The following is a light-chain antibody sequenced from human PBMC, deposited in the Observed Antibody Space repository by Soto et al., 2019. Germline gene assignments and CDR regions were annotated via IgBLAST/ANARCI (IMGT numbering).Light chain of an antibody. CDR2: DAS. CDR1: QSVGRY. CDR3: QQRSNWQIT. J-gene: IGKJ5*01. Sequence: EIVFTHPPATLPLSPQERTTLSCRASQSVGRYLGWYQQKPGQAPRLLIYDASSRATGIPARFSGSGSGTDFTLTISSLEPEDFAVYYCQQRSNWQITFGQGTRLEI. V-gene: IGKV3-11*01.